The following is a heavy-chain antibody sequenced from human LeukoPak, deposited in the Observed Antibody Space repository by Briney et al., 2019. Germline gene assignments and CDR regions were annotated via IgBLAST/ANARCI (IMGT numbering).Heavy chain of an antibody. CDR3: ASAPLGNSFGYMAY. Sequence: SETLSLTCTVSGGSISSYYWNWIRQHPTEGLEWIGHIYYTGRTTYNPSVKSRVTISADTSKNQFSLMLNSVTAADTAVYFCASAPLGNSFGYMAYWGQGALVTVSS. CDR1: GGSISSYY. J-gene: IGHJ4*02. V-gene: IGHV4-59*06. CDR2: IYYTGRT. D-gene: IGHD5-18*01.